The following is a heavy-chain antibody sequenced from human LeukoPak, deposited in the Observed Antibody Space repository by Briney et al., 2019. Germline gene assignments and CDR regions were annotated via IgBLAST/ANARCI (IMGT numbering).Heavy chain of an antibody. CDR3: ARDPNPTYYYDSSGYLFDY. V-gene: IGHV1-46*01. D-gene: IGHD3-22*01. CDR1: GYTFTSYY. CDR2: INPSGGST. J-gene: IGHJ4*02. Sequence: ASVKVSCKASGYTFTSYYMRWVRQAPGQGLEWMGIINPSGGSTSYAQKFQGRVTMTRDTSTSTVYMELSSLRSEDTAVYYCARDPNPTYYYDSSGYLFDYWGQGTLVTVSS.